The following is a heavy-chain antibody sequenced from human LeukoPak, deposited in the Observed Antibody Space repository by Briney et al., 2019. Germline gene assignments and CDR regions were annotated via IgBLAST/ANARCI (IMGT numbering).Heavy chain of an antibody. CDR3: ARSLSPAAVALDY. CDR1: GYSFTSYW. CDR2: ISPGDSDT. J-gene: IGHJ4*02. D-gene: IGHD2-2*01. V-gene: IGHV5-51*01. Sequence: PGESLKISCKGSGYSFTSYWIAWVRQMPGKGLEVMGIISPGDSDTRYTPSFQGQVTISADKSITTAYLQWSSLQASDTAMYYCARSLSPAAVALDYWGQGALATVSS.